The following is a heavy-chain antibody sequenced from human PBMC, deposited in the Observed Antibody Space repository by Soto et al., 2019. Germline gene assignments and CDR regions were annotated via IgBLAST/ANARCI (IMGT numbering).Heavy chain of an antibody. CDR2: IYWNDDK. J-gene: IGHJ5*02. V-gene: IGHV2-5*01. D-gene: IGHD6-6*01. CDR1: GFSLSTSGVG. CDR3: AHRRPYSSSARHLNWFDP. Sequence: SGPTLVNPTQTLTLTCTFSGFSLSTSGVGVGWIRQPPGKALEWLALIYWNDDKRYSPSLKSRLTITKDTSKNQVVLTMTNMDPVDTATYYCAHRRPYSSSARHLNWFDPWGQGTLVTVSS.